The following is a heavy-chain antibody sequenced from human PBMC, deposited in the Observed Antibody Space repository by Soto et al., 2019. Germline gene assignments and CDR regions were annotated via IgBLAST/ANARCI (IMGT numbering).Heavy chain of an antibody. V-gene: IGHV3-9*01. D-gene: IGHD3-16*02. J-gene: IGHJ4*02. CDR1: GFTFDDYA. CDR2: ISWNSGSI. CDR3: PKAEGIYPYFHH. Sequence: EVQLVESGGGLVQPGRSLRLSCAASGFTFDDYAMHWVRQAPGKGLEWVSGISWNSGSIGYADSVKGRFTISRDNASNSLYQKMNGLRAEDTALYYFPKAEGIYPYFHHGGQGTLFPVSS.